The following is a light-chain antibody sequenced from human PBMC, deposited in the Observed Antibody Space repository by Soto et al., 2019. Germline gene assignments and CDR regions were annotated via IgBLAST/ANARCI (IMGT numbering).Light chain of an antibody. V-gene: IGLV2-14*01. CDR2: EVS. Sequence: QSALTQPASVSGSPGQSITISCTGTSSDVGGYNYVSWYQQHPGKAPKLMIYEVSNRPSGVSNRFSGSKSGNTASLTISGLQAEDEAEDYCSSYTSSSTRNVFGTGTKLTVL. CDR1: SSDVGGYNY. CDR3: SSYTSSSTRNV. J-gene: IGLJ1*01.